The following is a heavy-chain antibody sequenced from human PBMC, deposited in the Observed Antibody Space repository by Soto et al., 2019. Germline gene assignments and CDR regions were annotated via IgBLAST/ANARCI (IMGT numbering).Heavy chain of an antibody. D-gene: IGHD3-3*01. J-gene: IGHJ4*02. CDR1: GFTFSRYW. Sequence: EVQLVESGGDLVQPGGFLRLSCATSGFTFSRYWMHWVRQVPVKGLVWVSRINSDGSSISYSDSVKGRFTISRDNAKNTLQLKMNSLKVEDTAVYYCARLPVDTITSLDYWGQGTLVSVSS. CDR3: ARLPVDTITSLDY. CDR2: INSDGSSI. V-gene: IGHV3-74*01.